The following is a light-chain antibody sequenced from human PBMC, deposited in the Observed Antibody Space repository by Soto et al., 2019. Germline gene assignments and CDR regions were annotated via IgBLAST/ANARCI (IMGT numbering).Light chain of an antibody. CDR3: QQYNNRPPWT. V-gene: IGKV3-15*01. CDR1: QSVNSN. Sequence: EIVMTQSPATLSVSPGERATLSCRASQSVNSNLAWYQQKPGQAPRLLIYGASSRATGIPDRFSGSGSGTEFTLTIGSLQSEDFAVYFCQQYNNRPPWTFGQGTKVERK. CDR2: GAS. J-gene: IGKJ1*01.